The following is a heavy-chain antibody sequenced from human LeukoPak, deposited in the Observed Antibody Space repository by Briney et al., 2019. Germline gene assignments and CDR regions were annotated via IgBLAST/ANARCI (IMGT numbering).Heavy chain of an antibody. Sequence: ASVKVSCKASGYTFTGYYMHWGRQAPGQGLEWMGWINPNSGGTNYAQKFQGRVTMTRDTSISTAYMELSRLRSDDTAVYYCARSTYSGSYYEDAFDIWGQGTMVTVSS. CDR3: ARSTYSGSYYEDAFDI. J-gene: IGHJ3*02. CDR1: GYTFTGYY. V-gene: IGHV1-2*02. CDR2: INPNSGGT. D-gene: IGHD1-26*01.